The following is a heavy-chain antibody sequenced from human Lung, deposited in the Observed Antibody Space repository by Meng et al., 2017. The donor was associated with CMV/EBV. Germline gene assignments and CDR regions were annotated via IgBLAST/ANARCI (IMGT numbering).Heavy chain of an antibody. J-gene: IGHJ4*02. CDR2: VHSSGST. CDR1: VGSISTSGSY. D-gene: IGHD1-7*01. V-gene: IGHV4-39*07. Sequence: QLQRQESGPGLVKPPKTLPLICTVSVGSISTSGSYWGWVRRPPGKGLEWIGSVHSSGSTFYIPSLKSRLTISLDTSKNQFSLRLSSVTAADTALYYCARDAGNFQIDYWGQGTLVTVSS. CDR3: ARDAGNFQIDY.